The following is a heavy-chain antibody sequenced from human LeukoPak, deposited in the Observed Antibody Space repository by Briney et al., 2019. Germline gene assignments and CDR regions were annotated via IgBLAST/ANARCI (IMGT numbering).Heavy chain of an antibody. D-gene: IGHD2-8*01. CDR1: GFTFSSYS. J-gene: IGHJ6*03. V-gene: IGHV3-21*01. CDR2: ISSSSSYI. CDR3: ARDREYCTNGVCYSDYYYMDV. Sequence: PGGSLRLSCAASGFTFSSYSMNWVRQAPGKGLEWVSSISSSSSYIYYADSVKGRFTISRDNAKNSLYLQMNSLRAEDTAVYYCARDREYCTNGVCYSDYYYMDVWGKGTTVTVSS.